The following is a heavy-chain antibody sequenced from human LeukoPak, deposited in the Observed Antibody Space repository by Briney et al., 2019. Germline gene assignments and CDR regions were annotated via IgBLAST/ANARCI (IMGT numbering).Heavy chain of an antibody. V-gene: IGHV3-23*01. J-gene: IGHJ4*02. Sequence: GGSLRLSCAASGFTFNRYAMTWVRQAPGKGLEWVSAISGSGGSTYYADSVKGRFTISRDNSKNTLYLQMNSLRAEDTAVYYCAKDESKWGVYYDSSGYFAFDYWGQGTLVTVSS. CDR3: AKDESKWGVYYDSSGYFAFDY. D-gene: IGHD3-22*01. CDR1: GFTFNRYA. CDR2: ISGSGGST.